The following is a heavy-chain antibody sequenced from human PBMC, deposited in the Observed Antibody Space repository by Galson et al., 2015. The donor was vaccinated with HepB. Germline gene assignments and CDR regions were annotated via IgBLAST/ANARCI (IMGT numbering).Heavy chain of an antibody. CDR1: GFMFSTYG. Sequence: SLGLSCASSGFMFSTYGMHWVRQAPGKGLEWVAVIFYDESNRHYADSVKGRFTISRDNSKNTLYLQMNSVSAEDTTVYYCAKSESFGEDVDVAFDPWGQGTLVIVSS. J-gene: IGHJ5*02. CDR3: AKSESFGEDVDVAFDP. CDR2: IFYDESNR. D-gene: IGHD3-10*01. V-gene: IGHV3-33*06.